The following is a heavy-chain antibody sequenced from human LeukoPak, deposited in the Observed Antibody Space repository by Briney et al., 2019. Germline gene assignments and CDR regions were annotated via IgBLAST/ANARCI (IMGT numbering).Heavy chain of an antibody. J-gene: IGHJ3*02. Sequence: GGSLRLSCAASGFTFSSYWMHWVRQGPGKGLVWVSRINSDGSSTSYADSVKGRFTISRDNAKNTLYLQMNSLRAEDTAVYYCARGRYSSGYPDAFDIWGQGAMVTVSS. V-gene: IGHV3-74*01. CDR1: GFTFSSYW. CDR2: INSDGSST. D-gene: IGHD5-18*01. CDR3: ARGRYSSGYPDAFDI.